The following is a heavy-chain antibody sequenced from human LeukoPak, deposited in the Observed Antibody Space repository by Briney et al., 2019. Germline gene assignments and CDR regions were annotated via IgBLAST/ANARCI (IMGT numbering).Heavy chain of an antibody. D-gene: IGHD1-20*01. CDR3: ARCGGNNCRPGGDY. CDR1: GFSFSSSA. J-gene: IGHJ4*02. Sequence: GGSLRLSCSASGFSFSSSAMHWVRQAPGKGLEYVSAISDDGASTYYTDSLKGRFTISRDNSKNTLYLQMSSLRPEDTAVYYCARCGGNNCRPGGDYWGQGTLVTVSS. V-gene: IGHV3-64D*09. CDR2: ISDDGAST.